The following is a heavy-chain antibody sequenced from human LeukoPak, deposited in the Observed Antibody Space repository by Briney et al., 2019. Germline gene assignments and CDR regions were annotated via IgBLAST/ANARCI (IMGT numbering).Heavy chain of an antibody. CDR1: GFTFSGYW. Sequence: GGSLRPSCAASGFTFSGYWMTWVRQAPGKGLEWVANVNQDGNNKNYVESVKGRFTISRDNAKNSLYLQMNSLRAEDTAVYYCASILGADEGADYWGQGTLVTVSS. J-gene: IGHJ4*02. CDR2: VNQDGNNK. D-gene: IGHD1-26*01. V-gene: IGHV3-7*01. CDR3: ASILGADEGADY.